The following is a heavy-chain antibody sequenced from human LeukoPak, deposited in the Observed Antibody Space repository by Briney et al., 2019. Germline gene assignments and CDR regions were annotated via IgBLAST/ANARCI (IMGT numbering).Heavy chain of an antibody. V-gene: IGHV1-46*01. CDR1: GYTFTSYY. J-gene: IGHJ4*02. CDR2: INPSGGST. CDR3: ARGHDYVWGSYRPFDY. Sequence: GASVKVSCKASGYTFTSYYMHWVRQAPGQGLEWMGIINPSGGSTSYAQKFQGRVTMTRDTSTSTAYMELSSLRSEDTAVYYCARGHDYVWGSYRPFDYWGQGTLVPSPQ. D-gene: IGHD3-16*02.